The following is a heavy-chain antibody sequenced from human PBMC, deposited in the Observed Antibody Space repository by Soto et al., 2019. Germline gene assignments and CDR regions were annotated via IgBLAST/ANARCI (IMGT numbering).Heavy chain of an antibody. J-gene: IGHJ5*02. CDR3: ARGYYDFWSGYWVVDPHWFDP. CDR1: GYTFTSYA. D-gene: IGHD3-3*01. Sequence: GASVKVSCKASGYTFTSYAMRWVRQAPGQRLEWMGWINAGNGNTKYSQKFQGRVTITRDTFASTAYMELSSLRSEDTAVYYCARGYYDFWSGYWVVDPHWFDPWGQGTLVTVSS. CDR2: INAGNGNT. V-gene: IGHV1-3*01.